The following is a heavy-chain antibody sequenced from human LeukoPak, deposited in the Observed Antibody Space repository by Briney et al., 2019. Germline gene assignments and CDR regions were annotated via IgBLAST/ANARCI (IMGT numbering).Heavy chain of an antibody. D-gene: IGHD3-3*01. CDR2: IYHSGST. J-gene: IGHJ5*02. V-gene: IGHV4-30-2*01. Sequence: SQTLSLTCAVSGGSISSGGYSWSWIRQPPGRGLEWIGYIYHSGSTYYNPSLKSRVTISVDRSKNQFSMKLSSVTAADTAVCYCARTYDFWSGYARGPWFDPWGQGTLVTVSS. CDR3: ARTYDFWSGYARGPWFDP. CDR1: GGSISSGGYS.